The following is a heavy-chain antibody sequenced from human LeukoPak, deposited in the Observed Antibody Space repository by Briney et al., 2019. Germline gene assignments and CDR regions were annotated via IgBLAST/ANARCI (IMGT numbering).Heavy chain of an antibody. D-gene: IGHD3-16*01. Sequence: GGSLRLSCAASGFTFSSYGMHWVRQAPGKGLEWVAVISYDGSNKYYADSVKGRFTISRDNSKNTLYLQMNSLRAEDTAVYYCAKDTDYVWENDYWGQGTLVTVSS. V-gene: IGHV3-30*18. CDR1: GFTFSSYG. CDR2: ISYDGSNK. J-gene: IGHJ4*02. CDR3: AKDTDYVWENDY.